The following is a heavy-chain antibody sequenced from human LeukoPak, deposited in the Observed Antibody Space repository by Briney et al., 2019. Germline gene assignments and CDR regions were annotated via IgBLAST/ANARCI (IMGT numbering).Heavy chain of an antibody. V-gene: IGHV1-8*01. CDR2: MNPNSGNT. CDR3: TRGSSGRRDN. CDR1: GYTFTSCD. Sequence: ASVKVSCKASGYTFTSCDINWVRQATGQGLEWMGWMNPNSGNTGYGQSFQGRITMTRDISTGTAYMELSNLTSEDTAIYYCTRGSSGRRDNWGQGTLATVSA. D-gene: IGHD6-19*01. J-gene: IGHJ4*02.